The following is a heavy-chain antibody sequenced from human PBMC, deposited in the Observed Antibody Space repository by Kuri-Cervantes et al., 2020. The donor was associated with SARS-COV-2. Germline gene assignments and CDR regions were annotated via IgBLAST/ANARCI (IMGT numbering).Heavy chain of an antibody. CDR3: AKDLAVAGSEDDS. D-gene: IGHD6-19*01. J-gene: IGHJ4*02. CDR2: INSDGSII. Sequence: GESLKISCAVSGFTFSRYWMHWVRQVPGKGLVWVSRINSDGSIINYADSVKGRFTISRDNSRNTLYLQMNSLSAEDTAVYYCAKDLAVAGSEDDSWGQGTLVTVSS. CDR1: GFTFSRYW. V-gene: IGHV3-74*01.